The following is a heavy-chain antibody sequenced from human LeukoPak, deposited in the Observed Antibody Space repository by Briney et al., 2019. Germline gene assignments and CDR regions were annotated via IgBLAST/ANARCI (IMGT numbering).Heavy chain of an antibody. V-gene: IGHV4-4*09. CDR1: GDAISTYY. D-gene: IGHD6-19*01. CDR3: AKTGRPNNSGWYRWFDP. J-gene: IGHJ5*02. Sequence: SETLSFTCTVSGDAISTYYWSWIRQPPGKGLEWIGCICNSGGTNYNPSLKSRVTISVDTSKNQFSLNLSSVTAADTAVYYCAKTGRPNNSGWYRWFDPWGQGTLVTVSS. CDR2: ICNSGGT.